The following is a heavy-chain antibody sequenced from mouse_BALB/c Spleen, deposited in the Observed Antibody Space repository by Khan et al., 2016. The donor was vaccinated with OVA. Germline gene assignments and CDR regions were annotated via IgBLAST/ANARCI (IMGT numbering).Heavy chain of an antibody. D-gene: IGHD2-1*01. J-gene: IGHJ3*01. CDR3: ARGYFGNYEFAY. V-gene: IGHV1S132*01. Sequence: QVQLQQPGAELVKPGASVKLSCKTSGYTFTNYWIPWVHQRPGQGLGWIGDIFPGTGTTYYNETFKAKATLTIDTSSSTAYMHLSSLTSEDSAVYFCARGYFGNYEFAYWGQGTLVTVSA. CDR2: IFPGTGTT. CDR1: GYTFTNYW.